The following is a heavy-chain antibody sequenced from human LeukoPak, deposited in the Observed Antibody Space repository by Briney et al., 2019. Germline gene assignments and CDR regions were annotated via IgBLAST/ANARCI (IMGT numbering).Heavy chain of an antibody. D-gene: IGHD3-22*01. CDR1: GFTFSNYA. J-gene: IGHJ1*01. V-gene: IGHV3-23*01. CDR2: ISAGGGST. CDR3: AKDPWDSSGYYYSGSSL. Sequence: GGSLRLSCAASGFTFSNYAMSWVRQAPGKGLEWVSGISAGGGSTYYADSVKGRFTISRANSKNTLYLQMNSLRVEDTALYYCAKDPWDSSGYYYSGSSLWGPGTLVTVSA.